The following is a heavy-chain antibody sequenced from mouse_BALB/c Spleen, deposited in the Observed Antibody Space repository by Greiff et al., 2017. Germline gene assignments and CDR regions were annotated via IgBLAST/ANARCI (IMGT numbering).Heavy chain of an antibody. V-gene: IGHV3-2*02. D-gene: IGHD1-1*01. CDR1: GYSITSDYA. J-gene: IGHJ4*01. CDR2: ISYSGST. Sequence: EVKLVESGPGLVKPSQSLSLTCTVTGYSITSDYAWNWIRQFPGNKLEWMGYISYSGSTSYNPSLKSRISITRDTSKNQFFLQLNSVTTEDTAMYYCARDLDYYGSSYEGPYAMDYWGQGTSVTVSS. CDR3: ARDLDYYGSSYEGPYAMDY.